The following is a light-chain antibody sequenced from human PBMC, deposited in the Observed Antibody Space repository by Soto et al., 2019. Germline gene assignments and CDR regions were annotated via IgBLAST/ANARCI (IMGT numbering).Light chain of an antibody. CDR3: SSYTSSSTLWV. CDR1: SSDVGYFNY. Sequence: QSALTQPASVSGSPGQSITISCTGTSSDVGYFNYVSWYQQHPGKAPKLMIYDVSNRPSGVSDRFSGSKSGNTASLTISGLRAEDEADYYCSSYTSSSTLWVFGGGTKLTVL. CDR2: DVS. V-gene: IGLV2-14*01. J-gene: IGLJ3*02.